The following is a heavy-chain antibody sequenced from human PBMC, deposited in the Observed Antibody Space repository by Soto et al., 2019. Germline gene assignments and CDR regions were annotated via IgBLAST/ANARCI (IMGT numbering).Heavy chain of an antibody. CDR3: ARGIESKAAAPPFDP. V-gene: IGHV1-3*01. J-gene: IGHJ5*02. CDR1: GYTFTANA. CDR2: INPDKGNT. Sequence: ASVKVSCKTSGYTFTANALHWVRQGPGQRLEWMGWINPDKGNTKYSQNFQDRVTFTRDTSASTAYMELSNLRSEDTAVYFCARGIESKAAAPPFDPWGQGSLLTVSS. D-gene: IGHD6-13*01.